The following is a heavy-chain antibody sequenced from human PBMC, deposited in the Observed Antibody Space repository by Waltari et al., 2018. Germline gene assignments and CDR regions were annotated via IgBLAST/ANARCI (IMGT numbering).Heavy chain of an antibody. J-gene: IGHJ4*02. D-gene: IGHD6-19*01. CDR3: TRDVYGSGGDYFDY. CDR2: ISSTSTYI. V-gene: IGHV3-21*04. CDR1: GFTFSAWG. Sequence: EVQLVESGGGLVKPGGSLRVSCSASGFTFSAWGMNWVRQAPGKGLEWVSSISSTSTYIYYADSVKGRFTISRDNAKNSLYLQMDSLRVEDTAVYYCTRDVYGSGGDYFDYWGQGTLVTVSP.